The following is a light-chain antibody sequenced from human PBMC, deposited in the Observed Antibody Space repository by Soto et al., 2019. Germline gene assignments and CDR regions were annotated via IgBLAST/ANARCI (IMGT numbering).Light chain of an antibody. V-gene: IGKV3-11*01. J-gene: IGKJ5*01. Sequence: EVLLTQSPDTLSLSPGETATLFCRASQSVTTYLAWYQQKPGQPPRLLIYDATNRATGIPARFSGSGSGTDFTLTLSSLEPEDFAVYYCQQRSKWPPAITFGQGTRLEIK. CDR3: QQRSKWPPAIT. CDR2: DAT. CDR1: QSVTTY.